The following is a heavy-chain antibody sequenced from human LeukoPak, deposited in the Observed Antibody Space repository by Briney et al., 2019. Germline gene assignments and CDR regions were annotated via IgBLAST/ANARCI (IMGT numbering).Heavy chain of an antibody. V-gene: IGHV3-23*01. CDR3: AKDQHGIVVAPGYDY. D-gene: IGHD3-22*01. CDR2: ISGSGGST. J-gene: IGHJ4*02. CDR1: GFTFSSYA. Sequence: PGGSLRLSCAASGFTFSSYAMSWVRQAPRKGLEWVSAISGSGGSTYYADSVKGRFTISRDNSKNTLYLQMNSLRAEDTAVYYCAKDQHGIVVAPGYDYWGQGTLVTVSS.